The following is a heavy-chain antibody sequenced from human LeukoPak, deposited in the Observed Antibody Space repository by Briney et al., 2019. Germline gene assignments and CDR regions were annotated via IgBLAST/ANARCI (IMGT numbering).Heavy chain of an antibody. CDR2: IYYSGST. J-gene: IGHJ3*02. CDR1: GESISGYY. Sequence: LETLSLTCTVSGESISGYYWSWIRQPPGKGLEWIGYIYYSGSTNYNPSLKSRVTISVDTSKNQFSLKLSSVTAADTAVYYCARDQRELFSSAFDIWGQGTMVTVSS. V-gene: IGHV4-59*12. D-gene: IGHD3-10*01. CDR3: ARDQRELFSSAFDI.